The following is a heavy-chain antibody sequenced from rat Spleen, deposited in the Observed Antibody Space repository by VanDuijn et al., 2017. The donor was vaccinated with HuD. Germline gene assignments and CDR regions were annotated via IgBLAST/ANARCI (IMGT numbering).Heavy chain of an antibody. CDR3: AGGDYYAGYGYVMDA. D-gene: IGHD1-12*03. V-gene: IGHV5S23*01. CDR1: GFTFSDYA. Sequence: EVQLVESGGGLVQPGRSLKLSCAASGFTFSDYAMAWVRQTPTRGLEWVASISSGGGNSYYRDSVKGRFTISRDNAKSALYLQMDSLRSEDTATYYCAGGDYYAGYGYVMDAWGQGASVTVSS. CDR2: ISSGGGNS. J-gene: IGHJ4*01.